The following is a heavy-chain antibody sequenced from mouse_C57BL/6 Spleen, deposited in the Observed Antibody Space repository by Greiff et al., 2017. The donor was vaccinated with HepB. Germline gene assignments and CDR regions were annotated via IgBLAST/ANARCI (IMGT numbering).Heavy chain of an antibody. Sequence: EVKLQESGGGLVQPGESLKLSCESNEYEFPSHDMSWVRKTPEKRLELVAAINSDGGSTYYPDTMERRFIISRDNTKKTLYLQMSSLRSEDTALYYCARPSMITTGSGWFAYWGQGTLVTVSA. CDR1: EYEFPSHD. V-gene: IGHV5-2*01. CDR2: INSDGGST. J-gene: IGHJ3*01. D-gene: IGHD2-4*01. CDR3: ARPSMITTGSGWFAY.